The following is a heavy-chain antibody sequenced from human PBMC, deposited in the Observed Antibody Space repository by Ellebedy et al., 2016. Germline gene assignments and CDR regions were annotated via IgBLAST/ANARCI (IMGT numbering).Heavy chain of an antibody. D-gene: IGHD4-11*01. Sequence: GGSLRLSCVASGFTFSRYAMHWVRQAPGKGLEWVAVIWYDGSDKYYGDSVEGRFTISRDDSKNTVYLQMNSLGAEDTAVYYCARVYHSNYDKGMDVWGQGTTVTVSS. CDR3: ARVYHSNYDKGMDV. CDR2: IWYDGSDK. J-gene: IGHJ6*02. V-gene: IGHV3-33*01. CDR1: GFTFSRYA.